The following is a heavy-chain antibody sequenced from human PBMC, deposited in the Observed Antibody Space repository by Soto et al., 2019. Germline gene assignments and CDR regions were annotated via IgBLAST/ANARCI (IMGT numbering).Heavy chain of an antibody. V-gene: IGHV4-34*01. CDR2: INHSGST. CDR3: ASGARWRSYCYYGMDV. Sequence: QVQLQQWGAGLLKPSETLSLTCAVYGGSFSGYYWSWIRQPPGKGLEWIGEINHSGSTNYNPSLKSRVAISVDTSKNQFSLKLSSVTAADTAVYYCASGARWRSYCYYGMDVWGQGTTVTVSS. CDR1: GGSFSGYY. J-gene: IGHJ6*02. D-gene: IGHD2-15*01.